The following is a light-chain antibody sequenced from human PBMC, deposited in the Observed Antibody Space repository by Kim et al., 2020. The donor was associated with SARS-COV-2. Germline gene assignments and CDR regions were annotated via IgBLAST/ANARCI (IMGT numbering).Light chain of an antibody. CDR3: QSFDSSLSTYV. J-gene: IGLJ1*01. V-gene: IGLV1-40*01. Sequence: TVTISCTRGSSNLGTVYDVHWYQHLPGIAPKLLIFGNTNRPSGVPDRFSGSKSGTSASLAITGLQAEDEADYYCQSFDSSLSTYVFGSGAKVTVL. CDR2: GNT. CDR1: SSNLGTVYD.